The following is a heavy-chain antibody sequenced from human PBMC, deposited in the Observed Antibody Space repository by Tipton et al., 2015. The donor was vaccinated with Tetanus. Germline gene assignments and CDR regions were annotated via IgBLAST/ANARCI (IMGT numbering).Heavy chain of an antibody. J-gene: IGHJ4*02. D-gene: IGHD5-12*01. CDR2: INHSGVT. Sequence: TLSLTCAVYGGSFSLYSWTWIRQPPGKGLEWIGEINHSGVTNYNPSLKSRVTMSVDTSKNQVSLKLSSVTAADTAVYFCARVRRGATTDLDYWGQGTLVTVSS. V-gene: IGHV4-34*01. CDR3: ARVRRGATTDLDY. CDR1: GGSFSLYS.